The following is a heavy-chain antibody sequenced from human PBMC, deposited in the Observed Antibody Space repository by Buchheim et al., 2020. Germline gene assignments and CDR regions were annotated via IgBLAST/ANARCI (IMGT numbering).Heavy chain of an antibody. D-gene: IGHD2-15*01. CDR1: GYTFSNNF. J-gene: IGHJ4*02. Sequence: EVQLVQSRAEAKKPGESLQISCKGSGYTFSNNFIAWVRQLPGKGLEVMGIIYPADSDTTYSPSFQGQVTISADKSFNTPYLQWNSLKASDSAMYYCARRGGLSFQDWGQGTL. V-gene: IGHV5-51*03. CDR2: IYPADSDT. CDR3: ARRGGLSFQD.